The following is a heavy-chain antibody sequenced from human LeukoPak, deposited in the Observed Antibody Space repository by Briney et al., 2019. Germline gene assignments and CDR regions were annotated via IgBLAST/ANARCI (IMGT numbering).Heavy chain of an antibody. Sequence: GGSLRLSCAASGFSFSSYAMHWVRQAPGKGLEWVALISSDGSDKNYADSVRGRFSISRDNSRNTLFLQMISLTREDTAVYYCAKDGRALRYFDWSTLDYWGQGTLVTVSS. J-gene: IGHJ4*02. CDR3: AKDGRALRYFDWSTLDY. CDR1: GFSFSSYA. V-gene: IGHV3-30-3*02. CDR2: ISSDGSDK. D-gene: IGHD3-9*01.